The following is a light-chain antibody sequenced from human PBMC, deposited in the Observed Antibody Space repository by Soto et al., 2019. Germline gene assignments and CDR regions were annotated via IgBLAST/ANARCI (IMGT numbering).Light chain of an antibody. CDR2: DAS. J-gene: IGKJ5*01. Sequence: EIVLTQSPATLSLSPGERATLSCRASQSVSHYLAWYQQRPGQAPRLLIYDASGRAPGIPARFSGSGSGTDFTHTISSLEPEDFAVYYCQQCNNWPPITFGQGTRLEMK. CDR3: QQCNNWPPIT. V-gene: IGKV3-11*01. CDR1: QSVSHY.